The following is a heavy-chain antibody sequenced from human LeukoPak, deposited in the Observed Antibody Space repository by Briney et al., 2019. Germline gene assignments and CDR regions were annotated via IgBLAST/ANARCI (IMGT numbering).Heavy chain of an antibody. D-gene: IGHD3-16*01. J-gene: IGHJ4*02. CDR1: GFTFSSYA. V-gene: IGHV3-23*01. CDR2: ISNSGGST. CDR3: AKRRGDYVWGCFDY. Sequence: GGSLRLSCAASGFTFSSYAMSWVRQAPGKGLEWVSTISNSGGSTYYADSVKGRFTISRDNSKNTLYLQMKSLRAEDTAVYYCAKRRGDYVWGCFDYWGQGTLVTVSS.